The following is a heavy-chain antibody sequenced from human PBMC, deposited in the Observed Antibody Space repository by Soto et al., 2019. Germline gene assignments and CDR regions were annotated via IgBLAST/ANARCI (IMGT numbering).Heavy chain of an antibody. D-gene: IGHD2-2*01. CDR2: ISNSGGST. Sequence: SGGSLRLSCAASGFSFSSYAMSWVRQAPGKGLEWVSGISNSGGSTYYADFVKGRFTISRENAKNSLYLQMNSLRAGDTAVYYCAREEVYCISTSCYYYGMDVWGQGTTVTVSS. J-gene: IGHJ6*02. CDR3: AREEVYCISTSCYYYGMDV. V-gene: IGHV3-23*01. CDR1: GFSFSSYA.